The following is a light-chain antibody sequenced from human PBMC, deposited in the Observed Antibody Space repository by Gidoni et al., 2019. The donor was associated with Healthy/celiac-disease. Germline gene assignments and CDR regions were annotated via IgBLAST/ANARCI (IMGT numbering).Light chain of an antibody. Sequence: DIQMTQSPSNLSASVGDRVIITCRASQSISSWSAWYQQKPGKSPKLLIYKASSLESGVPSRFSGSGSGTEFTLTISSLQPDDFATYYCQQYNSYSWTFGQGTKVEIK. CDR1: QSISSW. V-gene: IGKV1-5*03. CDR3: QQYNSYSWT. CDR2: KAS. J-gene: IGKJ1*01.